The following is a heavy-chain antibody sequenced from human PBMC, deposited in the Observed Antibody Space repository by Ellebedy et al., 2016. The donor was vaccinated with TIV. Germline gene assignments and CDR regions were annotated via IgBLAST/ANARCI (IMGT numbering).Heavy chain of an antibody. V-gene: IGHV1-8*01. D-gene: IGHD3-16*02. J-gene: IGHJ6*02. Sequence: AASVKVSCKASGYTFTSYDINWVRQSTGHGLEWMRWMHPTRGNTEYAQKFQGRVTMTRNTSITTAFMELSSLRSEDTAVYYCARGPFMITFGGVIRDVWGQGTTVTVSS. CDR2: MHPTRGNT. CDR3: ARGPFMITFGGVIRDV. CDR1: GYTFTSYD.